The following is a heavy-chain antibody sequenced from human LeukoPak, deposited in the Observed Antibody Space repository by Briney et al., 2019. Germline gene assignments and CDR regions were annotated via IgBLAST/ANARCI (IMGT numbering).Heavy chain of an antibody. J-gene: IGHJ4*02. CDR3: ARVTAVAGFTNFDY. CDR2: IYYSGST. CDR1: GGSISTYY. D-gene: IGHD6-19*01. V-gene: IGHV4-59*01. Sequence: PSETLSLTCTVSGGSISTYYWSWIRQPPAKGLEWIGYIYYSGSTNYNPSLKSRVSISADTSKNQFSLKLSSVTAADTAVYYCARVTAVAGFTNFDYWGQGTLVTVSS.